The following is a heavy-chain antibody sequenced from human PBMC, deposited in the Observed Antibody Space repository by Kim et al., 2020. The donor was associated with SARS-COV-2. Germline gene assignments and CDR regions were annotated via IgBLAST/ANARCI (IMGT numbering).Heavy chain of an antibody. CDR1: GYTFTSYD. Sequence: ASVKVSCKASGYTFTSYDINWVRQATGQGLEWMGWMNPNSGNTGYAQKFQGRVTMTRNTSISTAYMELSSLRSEDTAVYYCAGGSDLSYDFWSGYYVNDAFDIWGQETMVTVSS. CDR3: AGGSDLSYDFWSGYYVNDAFDI. CDR2: MNPNSGNT. V-gene: IGHV1-8*01. D-gene: IGHD3-3*01. J-gene: IGHJ3*02.